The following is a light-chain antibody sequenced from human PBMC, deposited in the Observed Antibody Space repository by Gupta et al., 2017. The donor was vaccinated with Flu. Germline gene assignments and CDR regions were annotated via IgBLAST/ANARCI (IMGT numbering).Light chain of an antibody. Sequence: EIVLTQSPGTLSLSPGERATLSCRASQSVRSSYLAWYQQKPGQAPRLLIYGASSRATGIPDRFSGSGSGTDFTLTISRLEPEDFAVYYCQHDCSSPRTFGQGTKVEIK. J-gene: IGKJ1*01. CDR3: QHDCSSPRT. CDR2: GAS. V-gene: IGKV3-20*01. CDR1: QSVRSSY.